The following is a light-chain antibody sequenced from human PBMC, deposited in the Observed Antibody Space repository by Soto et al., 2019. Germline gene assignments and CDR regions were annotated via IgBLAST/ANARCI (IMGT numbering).Light chain of an antibody. CDR3: QQTYGTLYT. V-gene: IGKV1-39*01. CDR1: QGIGNN. J-gene: IGKJ2*01. CDR2: SAA. Sequence: DIQMTQSPSSLSASVGDRVTITCRASQGIGNNLAWYQQKPGKAPRLLISSAASLRSGVPSRFSGSGSGTDFTLTISSLQPDDLATYYCQQTYGTLYTFGQGTKLEIK.